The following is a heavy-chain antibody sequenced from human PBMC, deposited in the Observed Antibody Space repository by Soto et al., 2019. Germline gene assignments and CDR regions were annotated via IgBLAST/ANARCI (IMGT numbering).Heavy chain of an antibody. Sequence: GGSLRLSCAASGFTFSRFELHWVRQAPGKGLEWVSYISSSGSTAYYASSVEGRFTISRNNANNSVYLQMDSLRAEDTALYYCTRAAWFPYLSFYWGQGALVTVSS. J-gene: IGHJ4*02. CDR1: GFTFSRFE. CDR3: TRAAWFPYLSFY. D-gene: IGHD3-10*01. V-gene: IGHV3-48*03. CDR2: ISSSGSTA.